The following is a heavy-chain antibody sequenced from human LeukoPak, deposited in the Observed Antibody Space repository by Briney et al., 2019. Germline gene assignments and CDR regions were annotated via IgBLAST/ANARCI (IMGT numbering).Heavy chain of an antibody. V-gene: IGHV4-34*01. CDR3: AILVTAKVRKFDP. Sequence: PSETLSLTCAVYGGSFSGYYWSWIRQPPGKGLEWIGEINHSGGTNYNPSLKSRVTISVDTSKNQFSLKLSSVTAADTAVYYCAILVTAKVRKFDPWGQGTLVTVSS. J-gene: IGHJ5*02. D-gene: IGHD2-21*02. CDR1: GGSFSGYY. CDR2: INHSGGT.